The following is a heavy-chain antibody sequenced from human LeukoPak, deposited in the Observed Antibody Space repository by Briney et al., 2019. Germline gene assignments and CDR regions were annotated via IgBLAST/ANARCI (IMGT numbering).Heavy chain of an antibody. CDR1: GYTFTSYA. V-gene: IGHV1-69*04. Sequence: SVKVSCKASGYTFTSYAISWVRQAPGQGLEWMGRIIPILGIANYAQKLQGRVTITADKSTSTAYMELNSLRSEDTAVYYCARGYCGGDCPFDYWGQGTLVTVSS. D-gene: IGHD2-21*02. CDR3: ARGYCGGDCPFDY. CDR2: IIPILGIA. J-gene: IGHJ4*02.